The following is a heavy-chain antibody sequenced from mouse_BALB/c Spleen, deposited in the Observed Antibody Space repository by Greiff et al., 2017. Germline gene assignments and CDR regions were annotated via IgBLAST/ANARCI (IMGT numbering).Heavy chain of an antibody. CDR2: ISSGGST. CDR3: PIYYGYDGFAY. D-gene: IGHD2-2*01. Sequence: EVNVVESGGGLVKPGGSLKLSCAASGFTFSSYAMSWVRQTPEKRLEWVASISSGGSTYYPDSVKGRFTISRDNARNILYLQMSSLRSEDTAMYYCPIYYGYDGFAYWGQGTLVTVSA. J-gene: IGHJ3*01. CDR1: GFTFSSYA. V-gene: IGHV5-6-5*01.